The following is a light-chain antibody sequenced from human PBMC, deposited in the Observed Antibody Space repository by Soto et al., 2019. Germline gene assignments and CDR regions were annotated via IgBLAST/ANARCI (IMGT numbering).Light chain of an antibody. V-gene: IGLV1-44*01. Sequence: QPVLPQPPSASGTPGQRVTISCSGSSSNIGRNTVNWYQQLPGTAPKVLIYSNNQRPSGVSDRFSASKSGTSASLAISGLRFEDEADYYCAAWDDSLNGVVFGGGTKLTVL. CDR3: AAWDDSLNGVV. CDR2: SNN. J-gene: IGLJ2*01. CDR1: SSNIGRNT.